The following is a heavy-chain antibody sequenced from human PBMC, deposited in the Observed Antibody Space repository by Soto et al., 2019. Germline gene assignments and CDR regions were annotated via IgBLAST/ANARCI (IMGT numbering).Heavy chain of an antibody. Sequence: QVQLVQSGAEVKKPGASVKVSCKASGYTFTSYGISWVRQAPGQGLEWMGWISAYNGNTNYAQKLQGRVTMTTDTATSTAYMELRSLRSDDTAVYYCARDRLSVRYFDWLNWFDPWGQGTLVTVSS. J-gene: IGHJ5*02. CDR1: GYTFTSYG. V-gene: IGHV1-18*04. CDR3: ARDRLSVRYFDWLNWFDP. D-gene: IGHD3-9*01. CDR2: ISAYNGNT.